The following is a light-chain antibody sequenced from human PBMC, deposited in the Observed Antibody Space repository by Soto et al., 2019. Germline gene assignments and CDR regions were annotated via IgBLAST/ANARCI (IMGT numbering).Light chain of an antibody. CDR2: EVT. V-gene: IGLV2-14*01. Sequence: QSALHQPASVSGSPGQSITISCNDVGGYNYVSWYQQHPGKDPKLMIYEVTTLPAGVSNRFSGSKSGNTASLTISGLQAEDEADYSCRSFASSNPVVFGGGTKLHVL. J-gene: IGLJ2*01. CDR3: RSFASSNPVV. CDR1: VGGYNY.